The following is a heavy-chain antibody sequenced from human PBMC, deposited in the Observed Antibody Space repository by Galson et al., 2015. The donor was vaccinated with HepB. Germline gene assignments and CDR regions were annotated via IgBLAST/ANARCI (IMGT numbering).Heavy chain of an antibody. CDR1: GFTFSSYA. J-gene: IGHJ4*02. Sequence: SLRLSCAASGFTFSSYAMSWVRQAPGKGLEWVSAISGSGGSTYYADSVKGRFTISRDNSKNTLYLQMNSLRAEDTAVYYCARQGPGDYYFDYWGQGTLVTVSS. CDR2: ISGSGGST. V-gene: IGHV3-23*01. D-gene: IGHD3-3*01. CDR3: ARQGPGDYYFDY.